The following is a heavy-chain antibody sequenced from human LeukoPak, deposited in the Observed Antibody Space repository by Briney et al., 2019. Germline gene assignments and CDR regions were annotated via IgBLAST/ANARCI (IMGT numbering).Heavy chain of an antibody. V-gene: IGHV3-9*01. Sequence: PGRSLRLSCAASGFTFDDYAMHWVRHAPGKGLEWVSGISWNSGSIGYADSVKGRFTISRDNAKNSLYLQMNSLRAEDTALYYCAKASIYDILTGYYVYWGQGTLVTVSS. CDR1: GFTFDDYA. J-gene: IGHJ4*02. D-gene: IGHD3-9*01. CDR3: AKASIYDILTGYYVY. CDR2: ISWNSGSI.